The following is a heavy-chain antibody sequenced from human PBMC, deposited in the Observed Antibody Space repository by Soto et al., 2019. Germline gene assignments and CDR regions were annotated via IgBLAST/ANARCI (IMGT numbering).Heavy chain of an antibody. CDR2: ILYSGST. Sequence: QLQLQESGPGLVKPSETLSLTCIVSGGSITRNNHYWGWIRQSPGKGLEWIGSILYSGSTNYNPFLKSRVTLSVETSKKQFYLKMSSVTAADTDLYYCARLGRRGLYQGSCFDYWGQGTLVPVSS. J-gene: IGHJ4*02. CDR3: ARLGRRGLYQGSCFDY. CDR1: GGSITRNNHY. V-gene: IGHV4-39*01. D-gene: IGHD2-15*01.